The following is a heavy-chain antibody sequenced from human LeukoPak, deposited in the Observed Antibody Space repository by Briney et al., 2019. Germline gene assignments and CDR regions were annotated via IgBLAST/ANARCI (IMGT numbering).Heavy chain of an antibody. CDR2: IYYSGST. CDR3: ARSHGDYVVPFDY. CDR1: GGSISSSSYY. D-gene: IGHD4-17*01. J-gene: IGHJ4*02. V-gene: IGHV4-39*01. Sequence: SETLSLTCTVSGGSISSSSYYWGWIRQPPGKGLEWIGSIYYSGSTYYNPSLKSRVTISVDTSKNQFSLKLSSVTAADTAVYYCARSHGDYVVPFDYWGQGTLVTVSS.